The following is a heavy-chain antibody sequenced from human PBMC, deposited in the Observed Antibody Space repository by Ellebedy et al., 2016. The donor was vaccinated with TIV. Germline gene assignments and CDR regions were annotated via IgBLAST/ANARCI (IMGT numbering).Heavy chain of an antibody. D-gene: IGHD6-13*01. CDR3: ARVISGYSSSWYLDY. J-gene: IGHJ4*02. Sequence: GESLKISCVVSGFSVSSAYMSWVRQAPGKGLEWVALFYTGDNTYYAESVKRRFTISRDSSKNTLYLQMNSLRVEDTAVYYCARVISGYSSSWYLDYWGQGTLVTVSS. CDR2: FYTGDNT. CDR1: GFSVSSAY. V-gene: IGHV3-53*01.